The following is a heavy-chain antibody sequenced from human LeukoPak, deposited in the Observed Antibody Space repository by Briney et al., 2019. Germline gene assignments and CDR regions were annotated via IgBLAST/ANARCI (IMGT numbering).Heavy chain of an antibody. CDR2: IGTAGGT. CDR1: GFTLSSYD. D-gene: IGHD1-26*01. V-gene: IGHV3-13*01. CDR3: ARGWERGFDY. J-gene: IGHJ4*02. Sequence: PGGSLRLSCAASGFTLSSYDMHWDRQTTGKGLEWVSAIGTAGGTYYPGSVKGRFTISRENAKNSLYLQMNNLRVGDTAVYFCARGWERGFDYWGQGTLVTVSS.